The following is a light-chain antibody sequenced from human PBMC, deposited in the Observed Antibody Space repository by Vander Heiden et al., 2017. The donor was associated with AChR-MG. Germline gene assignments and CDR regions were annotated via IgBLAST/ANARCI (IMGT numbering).Light chain of an antibody. CDR3: MIWHSSAWV. CDR2: YKLDSDK. Sequence: QAVLTQPSSLSASPGASATPTCTLRSGINVGTYRIYWYQQKPGSPPQYLLRYKLDSDKQQGSGVPSRFSGSKDASANAGILLISGLQSEDEAYYYCMIWHSSAWVFGGGTKLTVL. CDR1: SGINVGTYR. V-gene: IGLV5-45*02. J-gene: IGLJ3*02.